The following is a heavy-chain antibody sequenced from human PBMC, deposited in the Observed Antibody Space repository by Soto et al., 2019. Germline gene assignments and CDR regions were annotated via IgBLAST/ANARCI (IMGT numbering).Heavy chain of an antibody. D-gene: IGHD6-19*01. V-gene: IGHV1-18*01. CDR3: ARDQGQQWLVHLSPAFDP. J-gene: IGHJ5*02. Sequence: ASVKVSCKASGYTFTSYGISWVRRAPGQGLEWMGWISAYNGNTNYAQKLQGRVTMTTDTSTSTAYMELRSLRSDDTAVYYCARDQGQQWLVHLSPAFDPWGQGTLVTVSS. CDR2: ISAYNGNT. CDR1: GYTFTSYG.